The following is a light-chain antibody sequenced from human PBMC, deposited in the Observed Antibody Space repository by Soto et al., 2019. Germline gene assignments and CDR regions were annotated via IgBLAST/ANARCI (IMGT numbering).Light chain of an antibody. CDR3: QRSGSSPMYT. CDR1: QGISSY. V-gene: IGKV1-8*01. CDR2: AAS. J-gene: IGKJ2*01. Sequence: AIRMTQSPSSFSASTGDRVTITCRASQGISSYLAWYQQKPGKAPKLLIYAASTLQSGVPSRFSGSGSGTDFTLTISCLQSEDFAVYYCQRSGSSPMYTFGQGTKLEIK.